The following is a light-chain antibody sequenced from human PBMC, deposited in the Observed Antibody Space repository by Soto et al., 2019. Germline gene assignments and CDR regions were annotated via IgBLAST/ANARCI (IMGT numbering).Light chain of an antibody. CDR1: SSDVGSYNL. J-gene: IGLJ1*01. V-gene: IGLV2-23*01. CDR3: CSYAGSSTYV. CDR2: EGS. Sequence: HSALTQPASVSGCPGQSITISCTRTSSDVGSYNLVSWYQQHPGKAPKLMIYEGSKRPSGVSNRFSGSKSGNTASLTISGLQAEDEADYYCCSYAGSSTYVFGTGT.